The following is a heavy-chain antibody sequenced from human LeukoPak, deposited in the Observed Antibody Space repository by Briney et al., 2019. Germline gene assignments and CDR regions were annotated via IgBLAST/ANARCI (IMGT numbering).Heavy chain of an antibody. D-gene: IGHD4-23*01. CDR3: ARVPKTSVVTPFDY. J-gene: IGHJ4*02. CDR2: INPSGGST. V-gene: IGHV1-46*01. CDR1: GYTFTNYY. Sequence: ASVKVSCKASGYTFTNYYIHWVRQAPGQRLEWMGIINPSGGSTTYAQKFQGRVTMTRDMSTSTVYMELSSLRSEDTAVYYCARVPKTSVVTPFDYWGQGTLVTVSS.